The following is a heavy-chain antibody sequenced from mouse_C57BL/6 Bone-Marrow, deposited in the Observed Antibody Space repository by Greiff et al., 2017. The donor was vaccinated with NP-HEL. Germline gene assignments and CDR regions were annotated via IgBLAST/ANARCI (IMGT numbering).Heavy chain of an antibody. CDR1: GYTFTDYD. J-gene: IGHJ4*01. Sequence: VQLQQSGAELVRPGASVTLSCKASGYTFTDYDMHWVKQTPVHGLEWIGAIDPETGGTAYNQKFKGKAILTADKSSSTAYMELRSLTSEDSAVYYCTRGGGKGGMDYWGQGTSVTVSS. D-gene: IGHD1-1*01. CDR3: TRGGGKGGMDY. CDR2: IDPETGGT. V-gene: IGHV1-15*01.